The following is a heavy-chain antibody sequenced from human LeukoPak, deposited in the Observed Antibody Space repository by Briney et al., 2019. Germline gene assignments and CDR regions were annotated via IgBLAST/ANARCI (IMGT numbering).Heavy chain of an antibody. V-gene: IGHV1-46*01. CDR1: GYTFTGYY. J-gene: IGHJ4*02. D-gene: IGHD1-26*01. Sequence: ASVKVSCKASGYTFTGYYMHWVRQAPGQGLEWMGIINPSGGSTSYAQKFQGRVTMTRDMSTSTVYMELSSLRSEDTAVYYCARVWRAGGSYFDYWGQGTLVTVSS. CDR2: INPSGGST. CDR3: ARVWRAGGSYFDY.